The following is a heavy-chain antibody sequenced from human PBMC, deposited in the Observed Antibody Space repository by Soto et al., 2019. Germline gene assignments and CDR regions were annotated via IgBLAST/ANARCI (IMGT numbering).Heavy chain of an antibody. CDR1: GFTLSDYY. CDR2: ISSSSTTV. CDR3: ARDGVLATGPIEY. V-gene: IGHV3-11*01. Sequence: QVQLVESGGGLVEPGGSLRLSCAASGFTLSDYYMSWVRQAPGKGLEWLSYISSSSTTVYYVDSVKGRFTISRDNAKNSLSLKMDSLRVEDTAVYYCARDGVLATGPIEYWVHGAQVTVSS. J-gene: IGHJ4*01. D-gene: IGHD5-12*01.